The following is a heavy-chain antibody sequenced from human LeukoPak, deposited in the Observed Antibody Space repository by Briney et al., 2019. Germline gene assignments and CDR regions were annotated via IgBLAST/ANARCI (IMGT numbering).Heavy chain of an antibody. CDR1: GFTFSNFW. V-gene: IGHV3-7*01. CDR2: IKQDGSEQ. Sequence: GGSLRLSCAASGFTFSNFWMNWVRQAPGKGLEWVANIKQDGSEQNYVDSVKGRFTISRDNAENSLFLHMNSLRAEDTAVYYCAKCQGEDGCTSFRPLDYWGQGTLVTVSS. J-gene: IGHJ4*02. CDR3: AKCQGEDGCTSFRPLDY. D-gene: IGHD5-24*01.